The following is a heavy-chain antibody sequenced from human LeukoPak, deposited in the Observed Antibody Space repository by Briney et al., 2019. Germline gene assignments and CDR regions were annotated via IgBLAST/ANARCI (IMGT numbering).Heavy chain of an antibody. CDR3: AREISSSYRSDY. Sequence: SETLSLTCTVSGGSISSYYWSWIRQPAGKGLEWIGRIYTSGSTNYNPSLKSRVTMSADTSKNQFSLKLSSVPAADTAVYYCAREISSSYRSDYWGQGTLVTVSS. D-gene: IGHD6-13*01. V-gene: IGHV4-4*07. CDR2: IYTSGST. CDR1: GGSISSYY. J-gene: IGHJ4*02.